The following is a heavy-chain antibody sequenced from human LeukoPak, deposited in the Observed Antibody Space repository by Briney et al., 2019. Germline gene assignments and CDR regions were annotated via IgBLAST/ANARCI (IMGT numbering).Heavy chain of an antibody. CDR2: INRSGST. V-gene: IGHV4-34*01. Sequence: SETLSLTCAVYGGSFSGYYWSWIRQPPGKGLEWIGEINRSGSTNYNPSLKSRVTISVDTSKNQFSLKLSSVTAADTAVYYCARSRISSTEFDYWGQGTLVTVSS. J-gene: IGHJ4*02. D-gene: IGHD2-2*01. CDR3: ARSRISSTEFDY. CDR1: GGSFSGYY.